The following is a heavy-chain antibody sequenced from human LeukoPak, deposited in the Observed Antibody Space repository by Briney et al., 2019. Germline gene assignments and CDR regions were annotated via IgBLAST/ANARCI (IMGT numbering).Heavy chain of an antibody. CDR2: IRYDGSNK. Sequence: GESLRLSCAASGFTFSSYGMHWVRQAPGKGLEWVAFIRYDGSNKYYADSVKGRFTISRDNSKNTLYLQMNSLRAEDTAVYYCAKGIAVAAPFDYWGQGTLVTVSS. CDR3: AKGIAVAAPFDY. V-gene: IGHV3-30*02. D-gene: IGHD6-19*01. CDR1: GFTFSSYG. J-gene: IGHJ4*02.